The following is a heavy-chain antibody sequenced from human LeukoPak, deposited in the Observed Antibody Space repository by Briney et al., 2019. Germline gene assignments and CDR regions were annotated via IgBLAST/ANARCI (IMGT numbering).Heavy chain of an antibody. CDR3: ARASILWFGELYRLDY. J-gene: IGHJ4*02. CDR1: GYTFTSYG. D-gene: IGHD3-10*01. CDR2: ISAYNGNT. V-gene: IGHV1-18*04. Sequence: ASVKVSCKASGYTFTSYGIGWVRQAPGQGLEWMGWISAYNGNTNYAQKLQGRVTMTTDTSTSTAYMELRSLRSDDTAVYYCARASILWFGELYRLDYWGQGTLVTVSS.